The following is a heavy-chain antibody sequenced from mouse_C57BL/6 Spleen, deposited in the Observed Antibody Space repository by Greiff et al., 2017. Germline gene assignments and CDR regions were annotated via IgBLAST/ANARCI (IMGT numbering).Heavy chain of an antibody. Sequence: QVQLQQPGAELVKPGASVKLSCKASGYTFTSYWMHWVKQRPGQGLEWIGMIHPHSGSTNYNEKFKSKATLTVDKSSSTAYMQLSSLTAEDSAVYYCARYDSAWFAYWGQGTLVTVSA. CDR2: IHPHSGST. CDR3: ARYDSAWFAY. J-gene: IGHJ3*01. D-gene: IGHD2-4*01. CDR1: GYTFTSYW. V-gene: IGHV1-64*01.